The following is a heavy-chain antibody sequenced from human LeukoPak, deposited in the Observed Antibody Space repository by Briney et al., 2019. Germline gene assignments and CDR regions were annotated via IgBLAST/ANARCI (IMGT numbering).Heavy chain of an antibody. V-gene: IGHV1-2*02. D-gene: IGHD3-3*01. J-gene: IGHJ3*02. CDR3: ARGSYYGPNDAFDI. Sequence: ASVKVSCKASGYTFTGYYMHWVRQAPGQGLEWMGWINPNSGGTNYAQKFQGRVTMTRDTSISTAYMELSRLRSDDTAVYYCARGSYYGPNDAFDIWGQGTMVTVSS. CDR2: INPNSGGT. CDR1: GYTFTGYY.